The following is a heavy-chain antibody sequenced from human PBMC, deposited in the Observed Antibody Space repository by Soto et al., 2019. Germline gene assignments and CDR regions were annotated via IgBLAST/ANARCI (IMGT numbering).Heavy chain of an antibody. CDR2: IYYSGST. V-gene: IGHV4-59*01. D-gene: IGHD2-21*02. Sequence: SETLSLTCTVSGGSISSYYWSWIRQPPGKGLEWIGYIYYSGSTNYNPSLKRRFTISVDTSKNQFSLKRSSVTAADSAVYYGAREGTAIIRFFDPWGRGTLVTVSS. CDR3: AREGTAIIRFFDP. CDR1: GGSISSYY. J-gene: IGHJ2*01.